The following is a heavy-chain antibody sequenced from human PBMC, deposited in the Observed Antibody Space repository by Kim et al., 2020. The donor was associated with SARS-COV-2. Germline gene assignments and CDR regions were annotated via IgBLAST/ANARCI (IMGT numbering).Heavy chain of an antibody. V-gene: IGHV3-15*01. CDR2: TDGGTT. Sequence: TDGGTTDYAAPVKGRFTISRDDSKNTLYLQMNSLKTEDTAVYYCLSLRPSWGQGTLVTVSS. CDR3: LSLRPS. J-gene: IGHJ5*02.